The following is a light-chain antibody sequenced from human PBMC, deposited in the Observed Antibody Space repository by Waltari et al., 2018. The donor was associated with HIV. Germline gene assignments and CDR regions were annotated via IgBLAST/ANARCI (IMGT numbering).Light chain of an antibody. CDR1: SSNIGAGYD. Sequence: QSVLTQPPSVSGAPGQRVTISCTGSSSNIGAGYDVHWYQQLPGTAPKILIYGNSNRPSGVPDRFSVSNSGTSASLAITGLQAEYEADYYCQSYDSSLGGSFRVFGTGTKVTVL. V-gene: IGLV1-40*01. CDR3: QSYDSSLGGSFRV. CDR2: GNS. J-gene: IGLJ1*01.